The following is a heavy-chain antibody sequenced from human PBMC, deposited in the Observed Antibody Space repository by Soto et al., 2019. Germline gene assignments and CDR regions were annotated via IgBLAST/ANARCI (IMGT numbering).Heavy chain of an antibody. Sequence: EVQLVESGGGLVQPGGSLRLSCAASEFTFSNAWMTWVRQAPGKGLEWVGRIKSKTDGGTTDYAAPVKGRFTISRDDLTNTLYVQMNSLKTEDTAVYYCATALRWELGGGDYWGQGTLVTVSS. CDR3: ATALRWELGGGDY. CDR2: IKSKTDGGTT. D-gene: IGHD3-16*01. CDR1: EFTFSNAW. V-gene: IGHV3-15*01. J-gene: IGHJ4*02.